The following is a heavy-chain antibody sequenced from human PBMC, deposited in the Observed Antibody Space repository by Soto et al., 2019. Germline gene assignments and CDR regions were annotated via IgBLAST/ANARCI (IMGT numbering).Heavy chain of an antibody. CDR1: GFTFSSYG. CDR2: IWYDGSNK. CDR3: ARDFGYSGYDSGAPGPDY. Sequence: GGSLRLSCAASGFTFSSYGMHWVRQAPGKGLEWVAVIWYDGSNKYYADSVKGRFTISRDNSKNTLYLQMNSLRAEDTAVYYCARDFGYSGYDSGAPGPDYWGQGTLVTVSS. J-gene: IGHJ4*02. V-gene: IGHV3-33*01. D-gene: IGHD5-12*01.